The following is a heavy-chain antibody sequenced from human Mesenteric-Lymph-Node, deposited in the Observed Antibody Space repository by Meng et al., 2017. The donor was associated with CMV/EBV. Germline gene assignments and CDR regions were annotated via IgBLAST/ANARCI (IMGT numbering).Heavy chain of an antibody. J-gene: IGHJ6*02. CDR2: INTGGSTK. CDR1: GFSFISYE. Sequence: GGSLRLSCAASGFSFISYEMDWVRQAPGKGPEWVAYINTGGSTKYYADSVKGRFIISRDNAKNSLYLQMNSLRAEDTAVYYCARDRYCHNGVCSIPRTYYYGMHVWGQGTTVTVSS. V-gene: IGHV3-48*03. CDR3: ARDRYCHNGVCSIPRTYYYGMHV. D-gene: IGHD2-8*01.